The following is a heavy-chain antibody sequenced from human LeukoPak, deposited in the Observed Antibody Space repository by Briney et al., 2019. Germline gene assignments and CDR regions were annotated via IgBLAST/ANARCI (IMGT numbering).Heavy chain of an antibody. V-gene: IGHV3-48*03. Sequence: GGSLRLSCAASGFTFSSYETNWVRQAPGKGLEWVSYISSSGSTIYYADSVKGRFTISRDNAKNSLYLQMNSLRAEDTAVYYCASTGAYYYYGMDVWGKGTTVTVSS. D-gene: IGHD3-10*01. CDR1: GFTFSSYE. J-gene: IGHJ6*04. CDR2: ISSSGSTI. CDR3: ASTGAYYYYGMDV.